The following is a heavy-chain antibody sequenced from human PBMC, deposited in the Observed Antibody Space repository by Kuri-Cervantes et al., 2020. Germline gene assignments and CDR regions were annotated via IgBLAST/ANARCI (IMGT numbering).Heavy chain of an antibody. J-gene: IGHJ4*02. V-gene: IGHV3-23*01. CDR3: AKGSSWYYFDY. Sequence: GGSLRLSCAASGFSFRDYWMSWVRQAPGKGLEWVSAISGSGGSTYYADSVKGRFTISRDNSKNTLYLQMNSLRAEDTAVCYCAKGSSWYYFDYWGQGTLVTVSS. CDR1: GFSFRDYW. CDR2: ISGSGGST. D-gene: IGHD6-13*01.